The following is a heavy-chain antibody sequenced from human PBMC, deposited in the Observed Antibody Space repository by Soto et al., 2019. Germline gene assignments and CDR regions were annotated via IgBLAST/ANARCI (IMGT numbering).Heavy chain of an antibody. CDR2: TSYDGSDK. V-gene: IGHV3-30*19. Sequence: QVQLVESGGGVVQPGTALRVSCVGSGFTFRSYVIHWVRQAPGKGLEWVALTSYDGSDKYYGDSVRGRFTISRDNSRHTVDLQMDSLRLEDTALYYCARWGTTGGLDVWGQGTLVSVSS. CDR3: ARWGTTGGLDV. CDR1: GFTFRSYV. J-gene: IGHJ1*01. D-gene: IGHD3-16*01.